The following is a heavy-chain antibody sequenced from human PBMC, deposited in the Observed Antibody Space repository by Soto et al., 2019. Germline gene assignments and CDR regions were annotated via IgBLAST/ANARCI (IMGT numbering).Heavy chain of an antibody. V-gene: IGHV3-73*01. CDR3: TRLYCSGGSCYLDY. J-gene: IGHJ4*02. D-gene: IGHD2-15*01. Sequence: PGGSLRLSCAASGFTFSGSAMHWVRQASGKGLEWVGRIRSKANSYATAYAASVKGRFTISRDDSKNTAYLQMNSLKTEDTAVYYCTRLYCSGGSCYLDYWGQGTLVTVSS. CDR2: IRSKANSYAT. CDR1: GFTFSGSA.